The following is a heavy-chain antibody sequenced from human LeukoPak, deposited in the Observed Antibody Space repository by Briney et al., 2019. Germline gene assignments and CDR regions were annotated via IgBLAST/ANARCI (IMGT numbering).Heavy chain of an antibody. V-gene: IGHV1-69*13. CDR3: ARVAVAGSFDY. CDR1: GGTFTSYA. Sequence: EASVTLSFTASGGTFTSYAISWVRQAPGQGLEWMGGIIPIFGRANYEQKFQGRVTITADESTSTTYMELGSLRSEDSAVYDCARVAVAGSFDYWGQGTLVTVSS. J-gene: IGHJ4*02. CDR2: IIPIFGRA. D-gene: IGHD6-19*01.